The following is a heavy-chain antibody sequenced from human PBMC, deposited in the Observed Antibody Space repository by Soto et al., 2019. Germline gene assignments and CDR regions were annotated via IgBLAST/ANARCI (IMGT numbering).Heavy chain of an antibody. CDR3: ARGYSYGSYFDY. Sequence: QVQLVQSGAEVKKPGSSVKVSCKASGGTFSSYAISWVRQAPGQGLEWMGGIIPIFGTANYAQKFQGRVTITAAESPSTAYMELSSLRSEDPAVYYCARGYSYGSYFDYWGQGTLVTVSS. CDR2: IIPIFGTA. CDR1: GGTFSSYA. D-gene: IGHD5-18*01. V-gene: IGHV1-69*12. J-gene: IGHJ4*02.